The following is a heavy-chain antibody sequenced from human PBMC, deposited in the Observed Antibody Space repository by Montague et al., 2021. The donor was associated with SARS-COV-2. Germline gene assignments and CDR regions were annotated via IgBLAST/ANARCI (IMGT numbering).Heavy chain of an antibody. CDR1: GGSISSSSYY. CDR3: ASPTYYYDSSGSDAFDI. Sequence: SETLSLTCTVSGGSISSSSYYWGWIRQPPGKGLEWIGSIYYSGSTYYNPPLKSRVTISVDTSKSQFSLKLSSVTAADTAVYYCASPTYYYDSSGSDAFDIWGQGTMVTVSS. D-gene: IGHD3-22*01. V-gene: IGHV4-39*01. CDR2: IYYSGST. J-gene: IGHJ3*02.